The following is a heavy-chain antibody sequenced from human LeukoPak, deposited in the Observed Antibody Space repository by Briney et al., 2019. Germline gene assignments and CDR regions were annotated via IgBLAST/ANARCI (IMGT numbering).Heavy chain of an antibody. V-gene: IGHV3-23*01. Sequence: PGGSLRLSCAASGFTFSSYAMSWVRQAPGKGLEWFSSISGGSDSTFYADSVKGRFTISRDNSKNTLYLQMNSLRAEDTAVYYCANFGTAMTYFDYWGQGTLLTVSS. CDR3: ANFGTAMTYFDY. CDR2: ISGGSDST. J-gene: IGHJ4*02. D-gene: IGHD2-21*02. CDR1: GFTFSSYA.